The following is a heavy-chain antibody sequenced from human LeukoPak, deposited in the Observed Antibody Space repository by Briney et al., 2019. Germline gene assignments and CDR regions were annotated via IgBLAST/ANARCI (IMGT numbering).Heavy chain of an antibody. CDR2: INHTGST. J-gene: IGHJ6*04. Sequence: SETLSLTCAVYGGSFSGYYWSWIRQPPGKGLEWIGEINHTGSTNYNPSLKSRVTISVDTSKNQFSLKLSSVTAADTAVYYCARLSMLGYCSGGSCSLAMDVWGKGTTVTISS. V-gene: IGHV4-34*01. CDR1: GGSFSGYY. CDR3: ARLSMLGYCSGGSCSLAMDV. D-gene: IGHD2-15*01.